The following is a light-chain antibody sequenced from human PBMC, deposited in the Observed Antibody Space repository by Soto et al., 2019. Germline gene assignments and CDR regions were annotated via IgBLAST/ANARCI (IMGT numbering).Light chain of an antibody. Sequence: EIVLTQSPGTLSLSPGERATLSCRASHSVSSSYLAWYQQKPGQAPRLLSYVASSRATGIPDRFSGSGSGTDFTLTISRLEPEDFAVYYCQQYGSSPPYTFGQGTKLEIK. J-gene: IGKJ2*01. CDR3: QQYGSSPPYT. CDR2: VAS. CDR1: HSVSSSY. V-gene: IGKV3-20*01.